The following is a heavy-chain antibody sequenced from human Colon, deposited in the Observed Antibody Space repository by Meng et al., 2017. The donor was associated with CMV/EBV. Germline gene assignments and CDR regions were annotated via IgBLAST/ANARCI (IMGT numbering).Heavy chain of an antibody. J-gene: IGHJ4*02. CDR1: GFTFRDYG. D-gene: IGHD5-12*01. CDR2: IRYDGNNL. CDR3: ARSTRGYSYNDQ. V-gene: IGHV3-30*02. Sequence: GESLKISCATSGFTFRDYGIHWVRQAPGKGLEWVSFIRYDGNNLYYSDSVKGRFTISRDNSKNTVFLQMNSLRAADTAVYYCARSTRGYSYNDQWGQGTLVTVSS.